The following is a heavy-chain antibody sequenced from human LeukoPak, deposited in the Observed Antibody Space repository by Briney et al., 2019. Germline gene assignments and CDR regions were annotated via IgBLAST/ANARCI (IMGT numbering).Heavy chain of an antibody. J-gene: IGHJ4*02. V-gene: IGHV4-59*01. Sequence: PSETLSLTCTVSGVSISRYDWSWIRQPPGKGLEWIGYIYDFGSTNYDPTLKSRVTISGDASKKQFSLNLRSVTAADTAVYYCASEGWPGDGPLFDSWGQGTLVIFSS. CDR1: GVSISRYD. D-gene: IGHD5-24*01. CDR3: ASEGWPGDGPLFDS. CDR2: IYDFGST.